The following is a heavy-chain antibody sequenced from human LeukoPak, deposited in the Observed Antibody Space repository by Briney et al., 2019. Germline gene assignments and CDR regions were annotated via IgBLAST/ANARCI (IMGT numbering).Heavy chain of an antibody. CDR3: ARHQIVVVPGGFDP. CDR1: GGPISSSSYY. CDR2: VYYSWGP. V-gene: IGHV4-39*01. D-gene: IGHD2-2*01. Sequence: PSETLSLTCTFSGGPISSSSYYWGWIRPPPGKGLEGVGGVYYSWGPYYNPSLKSRVTISVDTSKNQFSLKLSSVTAADTAVYYCARHQIVVVPGGFDPWGQGTLVTVSS. J-gene: IGHJ5*02.